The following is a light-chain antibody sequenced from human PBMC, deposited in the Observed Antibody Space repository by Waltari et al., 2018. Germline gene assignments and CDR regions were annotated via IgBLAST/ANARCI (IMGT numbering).Light chain of an antibody. V-gene: IGLV2-14*03. CDR1: SSDIGAYDN. Sequence: QSALTQPASVAGSPGQSITIPCTGPSSDIGAYDNVFWYQQHPGKAPKLMIYDIPKRPSGVSNRFSGSKSGYTASLTISGLQAEDEADYHCSAYRGSFTLVFGGGTKVTVL. CDR2: DIP. J-gene: IGLJ3*02. CDR3: SAYRGSFTLV.